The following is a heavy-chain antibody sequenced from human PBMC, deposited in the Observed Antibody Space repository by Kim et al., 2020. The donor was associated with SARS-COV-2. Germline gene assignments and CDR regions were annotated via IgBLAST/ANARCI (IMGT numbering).Heavy chain of an antibody. CDR2: ISGSGGST. Sequence: GGSLRLSCAASGFTFSSYAMSWVRQAPGKGLEWVSAISGSGGSTYYADSVKGRFTISRDNSKNTLYLQMNSLRAEDTAVYYCATYYDILTVVFDYWGQGTLVTVSS. V-gene: IGHV3-23*01. CDR1: GFTFSSYA. J-gene: IGHJ4*02. CDR3: ATYYDILTVVFDY. D-gene: IGHD3-9*01.